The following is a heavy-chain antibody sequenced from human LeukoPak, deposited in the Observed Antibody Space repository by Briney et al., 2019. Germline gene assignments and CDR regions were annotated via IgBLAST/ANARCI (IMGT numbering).Heavy chain of an antibody. CDR2: IIPIFGTA. J-gene: IGHJ4*02. CDR3: ARDLGSSSWTGEYYFDY. D-gene: IGHD6-13*01. Sequence: SVKVSCKASGGTFSSYAISWVRQAPGQGLEWMGGIIPIFGTANYAQKFQGRVTITADKSTSTAYMELSSLRSDDTAVYYCARDLGSSSWTGEYYFDYWGQGTLVTVSS. CDR1: GGTFSSYA. V-gene: IGHV1-69*06.